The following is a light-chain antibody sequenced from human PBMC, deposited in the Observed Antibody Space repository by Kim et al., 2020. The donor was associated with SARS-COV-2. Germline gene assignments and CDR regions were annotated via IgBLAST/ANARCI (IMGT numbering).Light chain of an antibody. V-gene: IGLV3-19*01. Sequence: SSELTQDPAVSVALGQTVRITCQGDSLRNYYASWYHQKPGQAPVLVIYGKNNRPSGIPDRFSGSSSGNTASLTITGAQAEDEADYYCSSRDSSGNHVLFGGGTKLTVL. J-gene: IGLJ3*02. CDR1: SLRNYY. CDR2: GKN. CDR3: SSRDSSGNHVL.